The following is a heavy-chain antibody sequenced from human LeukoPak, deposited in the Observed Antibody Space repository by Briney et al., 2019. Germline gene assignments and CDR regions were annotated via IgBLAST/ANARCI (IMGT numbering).Heavy chain of an antibody. V-gene: IGHV4-59*01. CDR1: GGSSSSNY. J-gene: IGHJ3*02. D-gene: IGHD2-15*01. CDR2: IHYSGST. Sequence: PSETLSLTCTVSGGSSSSNYWSWSRQPPGKGLEWIGYIHYSGSTNYNPSLKSRVTISLDTSKNQFSLKLSSVTAADTAVYYCARDRYCSGGSCSRYAFDIWGQGTLVTVSS. CDR3: ARDRYCSGGSCSRYAFDI.